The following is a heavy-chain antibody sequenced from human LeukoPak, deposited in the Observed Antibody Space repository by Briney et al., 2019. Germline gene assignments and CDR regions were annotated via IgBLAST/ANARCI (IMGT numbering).Heavy chain of an antibody. CDR1: GFTFSSYG. D-gene: IGHD2-21*01. CDR2: ISYDGSNK. V-gene: IGHV3-30*18. CDR3: AKDPICDY. J-gene: IGHJ4*02. Sequence: GGSLRLSCAASGFTFSSYGMHWVRQAPGKGLEWVAVISYDGSNKYYADSVKGRFTISRDNSKNTLNLQMNSLRAEDTAVYYCAKDPICDYWGQGTLVTVSS.